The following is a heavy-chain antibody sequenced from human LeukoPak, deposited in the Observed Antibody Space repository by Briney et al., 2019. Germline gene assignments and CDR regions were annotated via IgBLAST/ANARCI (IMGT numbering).Heavy chain of an antibody. J-gene: IGHJ4*02. CDR2: INHSGST. CDR1: GGSFSGYY. Sequence: SETLSLTCAVYGGSFSGYYWSWIRQPPGKGLEWIGEINHSGSTNYNPSLKSRVTISVDTSKNQFSLKLSSVTAADTAVYYCARLPGPFDYWGQGTLVTVSS. V-gene: IGHV4-34*01. CDR3: ARLPGPFDY.